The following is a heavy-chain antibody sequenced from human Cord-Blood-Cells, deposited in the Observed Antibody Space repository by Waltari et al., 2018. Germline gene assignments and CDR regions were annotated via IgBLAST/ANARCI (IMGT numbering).Heavy chain of an antibody. CDR1: GYSISSGYY. J-gene: IGHJ4*02. CDR3: ARVPLLTGASDY. D-gene: IGHD1-20*01. CDR2: IYRSGST. V-gene: IGHV4-38-2*01. Sequence: QVQLQESGPGLVKPSETLSLTCAVSGYSISSGYYWGWIRQPPGKGLEWIGSIYRSGSTYYNPSLKSRVTISVDTSKNQFSLKLSSVTAADTAVYYCARVPLLTGASDYWGQGTLVTVSS.